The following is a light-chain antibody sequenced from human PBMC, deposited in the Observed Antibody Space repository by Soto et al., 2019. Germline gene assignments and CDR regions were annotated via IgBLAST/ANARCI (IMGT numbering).Light chain of an antibody. CDR3: QQRSNWVWT. V-gene: IGKV3-11*01. J-gene: IGKJ1*01. Sequence: EIVLTQSPATLSLSPGERATLSCRASQSVSSYLDWDQQKPGQAPRLLIYDASNRATGIPARFSGSGSGTDFTLTISSLEPEAFAVYYCQQRSNWVWTLGQGTKVEIK. CDR1: QSVSSY. CDR2: DAS.